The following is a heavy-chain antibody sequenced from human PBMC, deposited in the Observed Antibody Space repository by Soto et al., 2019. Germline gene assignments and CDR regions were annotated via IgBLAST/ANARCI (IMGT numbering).Heavy chain of an antibody. CDR1: GYTFTGYA. Sequence: ASVKVSCKASGYTFTGYAMHWVRQAPGQRLEWMGWINAGNGNTKYSQKFQGRVTITRDTSASTAYMEMSSLTSEDTAVYYCARAVAVPADFDYWGQGALVTVSS. CDR2: INAGNGNT. V-gene: IGHV1-3*01. J-gene: IGHJ4*02. D-gene: IGHD6-19*01. CDR3: ARAVAVPADFDY.